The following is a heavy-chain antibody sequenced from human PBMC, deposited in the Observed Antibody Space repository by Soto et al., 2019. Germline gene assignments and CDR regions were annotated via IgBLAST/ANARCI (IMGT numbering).Heavy chain of an antibody. CDR2: INAGNGNT. D-gene: IGHD2-21*02. Sequence: GASVEVSCKACRYTITSYAMHWVHQAPGQRLEWMGWINAGNGNTKYSQKFQGRVTITRDTSASTAYMELSSLRSEDTAVYYCARSIVVVTALDYWGQGTLVTVSS. V-gene: IGHV1-3*01. CDR3: ARSIVVVTALDY. J-gene: IGHJ4*02. CDR1: RYTITSYA.